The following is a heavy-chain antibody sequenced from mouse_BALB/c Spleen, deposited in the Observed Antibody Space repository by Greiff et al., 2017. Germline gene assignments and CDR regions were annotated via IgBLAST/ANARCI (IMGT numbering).Heavy chain of an antibody. J-gene: IGHJ4*01. D-gene: IGHD2-2*01. Sequence: EVKLMESGGGLVQPGGSLKLSCAASGFTFSSYTMSWVRQTPEKRLEWVAYISNGGGSTYYPDTVKGRFTISRDNAKNTLYLQMSSLKSEDTAMYYCARGLRVGAMDYWGQGTSVTVSS. CDR3: ARGLRVGAMDY. CDR2: ISNGGGST. V-gene: IGHV5-12-2*01. CDR1: GFTFSSYT.